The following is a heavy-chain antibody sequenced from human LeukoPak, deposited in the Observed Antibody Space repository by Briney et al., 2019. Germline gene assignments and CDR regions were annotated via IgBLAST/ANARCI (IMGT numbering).Heavy chain of an antibody. V-gene: IGHV4-34*01. CDR1: DGLFRDYY. D-gene: IGHD3-10*01. J-gene: IGHJ4*02. CDR2: INHSGST. Sequence: SETLSLTCAVYDGLFRDYYWSWIRQPPGKGLEWIAEINHSGSTNYNPTLKSRVTLSVDWSKNQSSLKVSSVTAADTAVYYCARGQRAGNLAARAFDNWGPGTPVTVS. CDR3: ARGQRAGNLAARAFDN.